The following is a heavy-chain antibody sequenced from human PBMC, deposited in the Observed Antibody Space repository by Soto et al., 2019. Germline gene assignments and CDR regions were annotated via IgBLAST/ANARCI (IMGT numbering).Heavy chain of an antibody. CDR2: IYYSGST. J-gene: IGHJ6*02. CDR1: GYSISSSNW. D-gene: IGHD2-2*01. V-gene: IGHV4-28*01. Sequence: SETLSLTCAVSGYSISSSNWWGWIRQPPGKGLEWIGYIYYSGSTYYNPSLKSRVTMSVDTSKNQFSLKLSSVTAVDTAVYYCARTLYCSSTSCLYYYYGMDVWGQGTTVTVSS. CDR3: ARTLYCSSTSCLYYYYGMDV.